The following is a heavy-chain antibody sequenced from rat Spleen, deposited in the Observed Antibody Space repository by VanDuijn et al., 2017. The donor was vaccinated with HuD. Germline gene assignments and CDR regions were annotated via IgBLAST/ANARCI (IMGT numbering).Heavy chain of an antibody. CDR1: GFTFNKYW. V-gene: IGHV5-31*01. Sequence: EVQVVESGGGLVQPGKSLKLSCSASGFTFNKYWMSWIRQAPGKGLEWVASITDTGGIIYYPDSVKGRFTVSRDNAQHTLYLQMNSLRSEDTATYYCSSLLYWGQGVMVTVSS. CDR2: ITDTGGII. CDR3: SSLLY. J-gene: IGHJ2*01.